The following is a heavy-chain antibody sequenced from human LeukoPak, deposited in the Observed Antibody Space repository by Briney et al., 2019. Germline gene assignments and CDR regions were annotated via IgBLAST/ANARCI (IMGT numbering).Heavy chain of an antibody. D-gene: IGHD4-23*01. CDR1: GFTLSSYD. Sequence: GGSLRLSCAASGFTLSSYDMHCVRQATGKGLEWVSDIGTAGDTYYPGSVKGRFTISRENAKNSLYLQMNSLRAGDTAVYYCARPIDGGNSDWYFDLWGRGTLVTVSS. CDR3: ARPIDGGNSDWYFDL. J-gene: IGHJ2*01. CDR2: IGTAGDT. V-gene: IGHV3-13*01.